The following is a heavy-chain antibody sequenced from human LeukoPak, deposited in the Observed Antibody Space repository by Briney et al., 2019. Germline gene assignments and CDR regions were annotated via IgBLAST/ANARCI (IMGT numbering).Heavy chain of an antibody. Sequence: PSETLSLTCTGSGGSISSYYWSWIRQPPGKGLEWIGYIYYSGSTNYNPSLKSRVTISVDTSKNQFSLKLSSVTAADTAVYYCARDLWSYGSGLGGLDYWGQGTLVTVSS. CDR3: ARDLWSYGSGLGGLDY. D-gene: IGHD3-10*01. CDR1: GGSISSYY. CDR2: IYYSGST. V-gene: IGHV4-59*01. J-gene: IGHJ4*02.